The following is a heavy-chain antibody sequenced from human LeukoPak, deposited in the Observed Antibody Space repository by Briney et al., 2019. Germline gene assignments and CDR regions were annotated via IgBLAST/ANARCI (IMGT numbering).Heavy chain of an antibody. V-gene: IGHV3-23*01. CDR2: FHAGGNT. Sequence: GGSLRHSRAPSGFTASDYAMSWVRQAPGKGLERVSTFHAGGNTFYADSLKGRFTISRDSSQNRLYLQMSSLGAADTALYYCAKDLTTVSMVYYAYWGQGPLVTVSS. D-gene: IGHD1/OR15-1a*01. CDR3: AKDLTTVSMVYYAY. CDR1: GFTASDYA. J-gene: IGHJ4*02.